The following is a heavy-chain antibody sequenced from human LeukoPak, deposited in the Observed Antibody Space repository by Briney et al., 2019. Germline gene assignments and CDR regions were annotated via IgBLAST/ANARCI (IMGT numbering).Heavy chain of an antibody. CDR2: ISDSSADT. V-gene: IGHV3-23*01. CDR1: GITFSRYA. CDR3: AKMGWTAYDYTNY. J-gene: IGHJ4*02. Sequence: GGSLRLSCAASGITFSRYAMSWVRQAPGKGLEWVSVISDSSADTYYTDSVKGRFTISRDSSKNTLYLQMNSLRAEDTAVYYCAKMGWTAYDYTNYWGQGTLVTVSS. D-gene: IGHD5-12*01.